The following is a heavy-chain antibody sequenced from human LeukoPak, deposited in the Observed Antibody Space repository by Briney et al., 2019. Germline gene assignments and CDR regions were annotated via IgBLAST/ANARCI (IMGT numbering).Heavy chain of an antibody. CDR3: ARDRINYDFWSGNNYYYGMDV. D-gene: IGHD3-3*01. CDR1: GFTFNSYG. V-gene: IGHV3-30*02. Sequence: GGSLRLSCAGSGFTFNSYGMHWVRQAPGKGLEWVAIIWHDGSNKYYADSVKGRFTISRDNSKNTLYLQMNSLRAEDTAVYYCARDRINYDFWSGNNYYYGMDVWGQGTTVTVSS. J-gene: IGHJ6*02. CDR2: IWHDGSNK.